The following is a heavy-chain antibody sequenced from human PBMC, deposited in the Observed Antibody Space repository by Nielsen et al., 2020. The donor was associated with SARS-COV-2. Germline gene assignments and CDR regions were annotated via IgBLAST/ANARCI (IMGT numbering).Heavy chain of an antibody. CDR2: ISYDGSNK. D-gene: IGHD6-19*01. J-gene: IGHJ4*02. CDR3: AKRAVFYFDY. Sequence: GGSLRLSCAASGFTFSSYGMHWVRQAPGKGLEWVAVISYDGSNKYYADSVKGRFTISRDNSKNTLYLQMNSLRAEDTAVYYCAKRAVFYFDYWGQGTLVTVSS. V-gene: IGHV3-30*18. CDR1: GFTFSSYG.